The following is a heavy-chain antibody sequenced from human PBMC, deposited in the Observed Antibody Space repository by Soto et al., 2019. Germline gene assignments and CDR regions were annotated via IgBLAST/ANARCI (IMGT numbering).Heavy chain of an antibody. D-gene: IGHD3-22*01. J-gene: IGHJ5*02. CDR2: IIPIFGTA. Sequence: ASVKFSCKASGGTFSSYAISWVRPAPGQGLEWMGGIIPIFGTANYAQKFQGRVTITADKSTSTAYMEMSSLRVEDTAVYYCVREGYYDSSGYYPGWFDPWGQGTLVTVSS. CDR3: VREGYYDSSGYYPGWFDP. V-gene: IGHV1-69*06. CDR1: GGTFSSYA.